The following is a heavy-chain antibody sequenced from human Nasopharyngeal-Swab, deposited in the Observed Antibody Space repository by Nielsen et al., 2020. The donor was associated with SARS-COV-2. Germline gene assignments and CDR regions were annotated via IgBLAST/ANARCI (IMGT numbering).Heavy chain of an antibody. Sequence: ASVKVSCKASGYTFTSYDINWVRQATGQGLEWMGWMNPNSGNTGYAQKFQGRVTMTRNTSISTAYMELSSLRSEDTAVYYCARVRPCFSTMVRGVIVSLPDYWGQGTLVTVSS. CDR2: MNPNSGNT. V-gene: IGHV1-8*01. D-gene: IGHD3-10*01. CDR1: GYTFTSYD. CDR3: ARVRPCFSTMVRGVIVSLPDY. J-gene: IGHJ4*02.